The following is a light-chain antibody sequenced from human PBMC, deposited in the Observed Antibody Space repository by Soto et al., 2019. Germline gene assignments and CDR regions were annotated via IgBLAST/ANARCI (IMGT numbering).Light chain of an antibody. CDR1: SGDVGNYDL. V-gene: IGLV2-23*02. J-gene: IGLJ3*02. CDR2: EVS. CDR3: CSYAGNGAWV. Sequence: QAVLTQPASVSGSPGQSITISCSGSSGDVGNYDLVSWYQQIPGKAPQLMIFEVSRRPSRVSDRFSGSKSGNTASLTISGPQAEDEGDFYCCSYAGNGAWVFGGGTKLTVL.